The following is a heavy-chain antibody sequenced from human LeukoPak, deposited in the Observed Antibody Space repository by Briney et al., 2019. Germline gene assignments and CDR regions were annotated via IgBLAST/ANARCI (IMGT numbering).Heavy chain of an antibody. Sequence: SVKVSCKASGGTFSSYAISWVRQAPGQGLEWMGGIIPIFGTANYAQKFQGRVTITADESTSTDYMELSSLRSEDTAVYYCARDHSGTNYVMDWGQGTLVTVSS. V-gene: IGHV1-69*13. J-gene: IGHJ4*02. CDR1: GGTFSSYA. CDR3: ARDHSGTNYVMD. CDR2: IIPIFGTA. D-gene: IGHD4/OR15-4a*01.